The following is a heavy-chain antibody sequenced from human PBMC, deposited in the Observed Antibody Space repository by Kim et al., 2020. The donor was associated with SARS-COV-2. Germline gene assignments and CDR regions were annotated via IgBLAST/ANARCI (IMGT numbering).Heavy chain of an antibody. V-gene: IGHV3-7*01. J-gene: IGHJ3*02. CDR2: IKQDGSEK. CDR1: GFTFSSYW. Sequence: GGSLRLSCAASGFTFSSYWMSWVRQAPGKGLEWVANIKQDGSEKYYVDSVKGRFTISRDNAKNSLYLQMNSLRAEDTAVYYCAVARHDYVWGSYRPGGGAFDIWGQGTMVTVSS. D-gene: IGHD3-16*02. CDR3: AVARHDYVWGSYRPGGGAFDI.